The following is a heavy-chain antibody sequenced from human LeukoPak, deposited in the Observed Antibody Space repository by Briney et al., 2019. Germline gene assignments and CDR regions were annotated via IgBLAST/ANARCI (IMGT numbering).Heavy chain of an antibody. CDR3: AREVSPWGSSFDY. CDR1: GYTFTGYY. J-gene: IGHJ4*02. D-gene: IGHD6-6*01. V-gene: IGHV1-2*02. CDR2: INPNSGAT. Sequence: ASVKVSCKASGYTFTGYYMHWVRQAPGRGLEWMGWINPNSGATTYAQKFQDRVTMTRDTSISTAYMDLSRLRSDDTAVYYCAREVSPWGSSFDYWGQGTLVTVSS.